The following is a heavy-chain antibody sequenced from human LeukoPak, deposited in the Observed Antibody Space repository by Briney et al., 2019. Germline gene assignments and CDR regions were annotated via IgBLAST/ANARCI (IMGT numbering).Heavy chain of an antibody. V-gene: IGHV4-4*07. Sequence: SEALYLTCTVSGASISNYYWTWIRQPAGRGLEWIGRIHSSGTSYYNSSLRSRVTMSIDTSQHQFSLKLTAVTAADTAVYYCARDQFRSSFDYWGQGTLVTVSS. CDR3: ARDQFRSSFDY. J-gene: IGHJ4*02. CDR2: IHSSGTS. CDR1: GASISNYY.